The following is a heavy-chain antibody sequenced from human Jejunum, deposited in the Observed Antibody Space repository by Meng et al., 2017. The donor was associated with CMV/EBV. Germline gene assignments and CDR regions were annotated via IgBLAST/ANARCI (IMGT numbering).Heavy chain of an antibody. CDR2: VSSYTDNT. CDR3: ARKQWEPDY. D-gene: IGHD1-26*01. Sequence: KFSCQPSGYDFSDYGISWVRQAPGQGLEWIGWVSSYTDNTKYAPKFQGRVTMTADASTTTAHLELRSLRSDDTAVYYCARKQWEPDYWGQGTLVTVSS. V-gene: IGHV1-18*01. J-gene: IGHJ4*02. CDR1: GYDFSDYG.